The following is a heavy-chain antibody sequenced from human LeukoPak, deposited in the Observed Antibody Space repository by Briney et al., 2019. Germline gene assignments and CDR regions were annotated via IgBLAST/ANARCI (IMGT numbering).Heavy chain of an antibody. CDR3: ARVRTYYYDSSGSINWLDP. CDR2: ISAYNGNT. V-gene: IGHV1-18*01. D-gene: IGHD3-22*01. Sequence: ALVKVSCKASGYTFTSYGISWVRQAPGQGLEWMGWISAYNGNTNYAQKLQGRVTMTTDTSTSTAYMELRSLRSDDTAVYYCARVRTYYYDSSGSINWLDPWGQGTLVTVSS. J-gene: IGHJ5*02. CDR1: GYTFTSYG.